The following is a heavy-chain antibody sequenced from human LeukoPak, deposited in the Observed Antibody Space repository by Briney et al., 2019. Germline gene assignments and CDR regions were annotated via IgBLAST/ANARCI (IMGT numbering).Heavy chain of an antibody. V-gene: IGHV1-8*01. D-gene: IGHD3-9*01. CDR1: GYTFTSYD. CDR2: MNPNSGNT. CDR3: ATMVKDRMLTGYSIDY. Sequence: ASVKVSCKASGYTFTSYDINWVRQATGQGLEWMGWMNPNSGNTGYAQKFQGRVTMTRNTSISTAYMELSSLRSEDTAVYYCATMVKDRMLTGYSIDYWGQGTLVTVSS. J-gene: IGHJ4*02.